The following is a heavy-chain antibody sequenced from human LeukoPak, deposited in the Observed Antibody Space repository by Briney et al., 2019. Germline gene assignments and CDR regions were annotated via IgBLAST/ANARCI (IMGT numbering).Heavy chain of an antibody. CDR3: ARAGRDGYYDYYCGMDV. Sequence: PGGSLRLSCAASGFTFSSYAMSWVRQAPGKGLEWVSAISGSGGSTYYADSVKGRFTISRDNSKNTLYLQMNSLRAEGTAVYYCARAGRDGYYDYYCGMDVWGQGTTVTVSS. CDR1: GFTFSSYA. CDR2: ISGSGGST. V-gene: IGHV3-23*01. J-gene: IGHJ6*02. D-gene: IGHD5-24*01.